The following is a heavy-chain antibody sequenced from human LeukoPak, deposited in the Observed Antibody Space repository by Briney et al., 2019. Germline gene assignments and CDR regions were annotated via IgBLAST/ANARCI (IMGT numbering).Heavy chain of an antibody. CDR3: AKDPSIAVAGYFDH. D-gene: IGHD6-19*01. CDR1: GFTFSSHA. V-gene: IGHV3-23*01. Sequence: GGSLRLSCAASGFTFSSHAMSWVRQAPGKGLEWVSVISGSGSNTYYADSVKGRFTISRDNSKNTLYLQMNSLRAEDTAVYYCAKDPSIAVAGYFDHWGQGTLVTVSS. J-gene: IGHJ4*02. CDR2: ISGSGSNT.